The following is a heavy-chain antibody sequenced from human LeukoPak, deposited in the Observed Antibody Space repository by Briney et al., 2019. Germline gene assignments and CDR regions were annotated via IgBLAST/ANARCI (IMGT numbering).Heavy chain of an antibody. CDR3: ATTWDY. CDR2: LSSSSSSYI. CDR1: GFTFSSYS. J-gene: IGHJ4*02. Sequence: PGGSLRLSCAASGFTFSSYSMNWVRQAPGKGLEWVSSLSSSSSSYIYYADSVKGRFTISRDNAKNSLYLQMNSLRAEDTAVYYCATTWDYWGQGTLVTVSS. V-gene: IGHV3-21*01.